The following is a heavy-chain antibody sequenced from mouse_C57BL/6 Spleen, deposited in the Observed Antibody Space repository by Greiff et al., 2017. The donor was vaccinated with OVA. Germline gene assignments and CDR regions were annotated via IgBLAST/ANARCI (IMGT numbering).Heavy chain of an antibody. J-gene: IGHJ3*01. D-gene: IGHD2-3*01. V-gene: IGHV5-17*01. CDR1: GFTFSDYG. Sequence: DVHLVESGGGLVKPGGSLKLSCAASGFTFSDYGMHWVRQAPEQGLEWVAYISSGSSTIYYADTVKGRFTISRDNAKNTLFLQMTSLRSEDTAMYYCARGDGYAWFAYWGQGTLVTVSA. CDR2: ISSGSSTI. CDR3: ARGDGYAWFAY.